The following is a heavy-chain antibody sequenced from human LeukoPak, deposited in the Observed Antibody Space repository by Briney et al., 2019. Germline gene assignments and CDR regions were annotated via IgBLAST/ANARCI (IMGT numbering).Heavy chain of an antibody. CDR2: ISSSGSTI. J-gene: IGHJ4*02. D-gene: IGHD1-26*01. CDR3: ARDRLGATYFDY. CDR1: GFTFSSYE. Sequence: GGSLRLSCAASGFTFSSYETNWVRQAPGKGLEWVSYISSSGSTIYYADSVKGRFTISRDNAKNSLYLQMNSLRAEDTAVYYCARDRLGATYFDYWGQGTLVTVSS. V-gene: IGHV3-48*03.